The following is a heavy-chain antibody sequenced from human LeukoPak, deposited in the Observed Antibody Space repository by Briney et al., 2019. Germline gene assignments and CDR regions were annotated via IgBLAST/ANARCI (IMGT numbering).Heavy chain of an antibody. J-gene: IGHJ3*02. Sequence: GASVKVSCKASGYTFTSYYMHWVRQAPGQGLEWMGIINPNSGSTNYAQKFQGSVTMTRDTSISTAYMELSRLRSDDTAVYYCAREDGLAVAAGAFDIWGQGTMVTVSS. CDR3: AREDGLAVAAGAFDI. CDR1: GYTFTSYY. D-gene: IGHD6-19*01. V-gene: IGHV1-2*02. CDR2: INPNSGST.